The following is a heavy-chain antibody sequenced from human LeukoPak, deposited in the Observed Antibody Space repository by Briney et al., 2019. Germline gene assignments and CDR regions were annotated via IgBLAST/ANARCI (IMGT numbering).Heavy chain of an antibody. CDR3: AKLCSGGSCYWNY. CDR2: ISASGRTT. Sequence: GASLRLSCAAAGFTFSSYAMSWVRQAPGKGLEWVSHISASGRTTDYADSVKGRFTISRDNSKNTVYLQMNSLRAEYTAVYYCAKLCSGGSCYWNYWGQGTLVTVSS. V-gene: IGHV3-23*01. D-gene: IGHD2-15*01. CDR1: GFTFSSYA. J-gene: IGHJ4*02.